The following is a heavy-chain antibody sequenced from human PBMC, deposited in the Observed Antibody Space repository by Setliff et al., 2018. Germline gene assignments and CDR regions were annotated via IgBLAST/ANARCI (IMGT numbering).Heavy chain of an antibody. CDR2: IYSRWST. Sequence: SETLSLTCTVSGGSINSGSYYWSWIRQPAGKGLEWIGRIYSRWSTNCNPSLKIRVTVSLDASKNQLSLKLSSVTAADTAVYYCARDHYDYYDSRQAFDIWGQGTMVTVSS. D-gene: IGHD3-22*01. CDR1: GGSINSGSYY. J-gene: IGHJ3*02. CDR3: ARDHYDYYDSRQAFDI. V-gene: IGHV4-61*02.